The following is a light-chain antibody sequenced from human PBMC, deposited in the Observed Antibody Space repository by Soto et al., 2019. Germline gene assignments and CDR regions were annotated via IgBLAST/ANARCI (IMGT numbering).Light chain of an antibody. CDR1: QGINTY. CDR3: QQSYSTPLT. CDR2: AAS. J-gene: IGKJ4*01. V-gene: IGKV1-39*01. Sequence: DIQMTQSPSSLSASLGDRVTITCRASQGINTYLNWYQQKPGKAPNLLIYAASSLQGGVPSRFSGSGSRTGFTLTISSLQPEDFATYYCQQSYSTPLTFGGGTRVEIK.